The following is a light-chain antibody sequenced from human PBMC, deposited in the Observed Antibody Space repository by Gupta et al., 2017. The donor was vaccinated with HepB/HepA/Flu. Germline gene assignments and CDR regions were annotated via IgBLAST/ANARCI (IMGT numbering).Light chain of an antibody. CDR1: SPNIGSNY. CDR3: STWDDNLSRLL. CDR2: RND. V-gene: IGLV1-47*01. J-gene: IGLJ6*01. Sequence: QSVLTQPPSASGTPGQRVVISCSGTSPNIGSNYVFWYQQFSGTAPKLLIYRNDQRPSGVPDRFSGSKSGTSASLAISGLRSEDEADYFCSTWDDNLSRLLFGRGTKVTVL.